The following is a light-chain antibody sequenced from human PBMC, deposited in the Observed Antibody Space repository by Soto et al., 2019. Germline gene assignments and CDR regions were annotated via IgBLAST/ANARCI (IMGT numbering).Light chain of an antibody. CDR1: SSNIGGNP. CDR3: STWDDSLHGPV. V-gene: IGLV1-44*01. CDR2: SNY. Sequence: QSVLTQPPSASGTPGQRVTISCSGSSSNIGGNPVNWYRQLPGTAPKLLIYSNYQRPSGVPDRFSGSKSGTSASLAISGLQSEDEADYYCSTWDDSLHGPVFGGGTKLTVL. J-gene: IGLJ2*01.